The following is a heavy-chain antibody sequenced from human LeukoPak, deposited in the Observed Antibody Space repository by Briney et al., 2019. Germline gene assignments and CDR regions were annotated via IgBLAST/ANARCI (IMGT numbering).Heavy chain of an antibody. V-gene: IGHV3-21*01. J-gene: IGHJ4*02. CDR3: ASEQSGNYYRPFDS. CDR1: GFTFSSYS. CDR2: ISSSSLYI. Sequence: GGSLRLSCAASGFTFSSYSMNWVRQAPGKALEWVSSISSSSLYIYYADSVRGRFTISRDNAKSSLYLQMNSLRAEDTAVYYCASEQSGNYYRPFDSWGQGTLATVSS. D-gene: IGHD1-26*01.